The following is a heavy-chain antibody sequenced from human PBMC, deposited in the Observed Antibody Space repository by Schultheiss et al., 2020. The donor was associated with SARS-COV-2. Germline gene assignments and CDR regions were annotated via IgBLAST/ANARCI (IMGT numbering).Heavy chain of an antibody. D-gene: IGHD2-15*01. CDR1: GFTFSSYA. V-gene: IGHV3-30-3*01. J-gene: IGHJ4*02. Sequence: GGSLRLSCAASGFTFSSYAMHWVRQAPGKGLEWVAVISYDGSNKYYADSVKGRFTISRDNAKNTLYLQMNSLRAEDTAVYYCAKGLGGYCSGGSCLRWGQGTLVTVSS. CDR2: ISYDGSNK. CDR3: AKGLGGYCSGGSCLR.